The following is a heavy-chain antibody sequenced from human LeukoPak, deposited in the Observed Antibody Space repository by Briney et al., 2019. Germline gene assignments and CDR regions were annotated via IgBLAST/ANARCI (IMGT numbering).Heavy chain of an antibody. CDR1: GYTFTGYY. D-gene: IGHD1-26*01. J-gene: IGHJ4*02. V-gene: IGHV1-2*02. CDR2: INPNSGGT. CDR3: ARDRGGSYTGGYYFDY. Sequence: ASVKVSCKASGYTFTGYYIHWVRQAPGQGLEWMGWINPNSGGTNYAQKFQGRVTMTRDMSTSTVYMELSSLRSEDTAVYYCARDRGGSYTGGYYFDYWGQGTLVTVSS.